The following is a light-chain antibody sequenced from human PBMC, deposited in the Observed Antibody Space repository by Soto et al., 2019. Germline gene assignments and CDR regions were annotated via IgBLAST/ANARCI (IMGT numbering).Light chain of an antibody. V-gene: IGLV1-44*01. CDR1: SSNXGSNT. CDR2: SNN. Sequence: QSALTQPPSGSGTPWQRVTISISGSSSNXGSNTVNCYQQLPGTAPKLLIYSNNQRPSGVPDRFSGSKSGTSASLAISGLQSEDEADYYCAAWDDSLNGFYVFGTGTKVT. CDR3: AAWDDSLNGFYV. J-gene: IGLJ1*01.